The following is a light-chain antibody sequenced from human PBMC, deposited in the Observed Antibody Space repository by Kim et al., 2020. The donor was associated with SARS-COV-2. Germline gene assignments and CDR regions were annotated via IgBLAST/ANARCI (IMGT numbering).Light chain of an antibody. V-gene: IGKV3-15*01. CDR1: QSINSN. Sequence: EIVMTQSPATLSVSPGERATLSCRASQSINSNLAWYQQTPGQAPRLLIYGASTRATGFPARFSGSGSGTEFTLTIGSLQSEDFAVYFCQQYHDWPYTFGQGTKLEIK. J-gene: IGKJ2*01. CDR2: GAS. CDR3: QQYHDWPYT.